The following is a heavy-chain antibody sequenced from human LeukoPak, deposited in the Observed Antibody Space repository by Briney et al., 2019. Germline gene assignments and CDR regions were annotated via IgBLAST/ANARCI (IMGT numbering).Heavy chain of an antibody. Sequence: ASVKVSCKASGYTFTSYYMHWVRQAPGQGLEWMGIINPSGGSTSYAQKFQGRVTMTRDTSTSTVYMELSSLRSEDTAVYYCARGGGITIFGVVIMREYFQHWGRGTLVTVSS. D-gene: IGHD3-3*01. CDR1: GYTFTSYY. V-gene: IGHV1-46*03. CDR2: INPSGGST. CDR3: ARGGGITIFGVVIMREYFQH. J-gene: IGHJ1*01.